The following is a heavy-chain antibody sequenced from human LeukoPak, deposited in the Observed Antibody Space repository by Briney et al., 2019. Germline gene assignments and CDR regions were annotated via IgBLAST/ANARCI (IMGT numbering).Heavy chain of an antibody. V-gene: IGHV4-59*01. CDR2: IYYSGST. Sequence: SATLSLTCTVSGGSISSYYWSWIRQPPGKGLEWIGYIYYSGSTNYNPSLKSRVTISVDTSKNQFSLKLSSVTAADTAVYYCARVMPSSAAAGTYYFDYWGQGTLVTVSS. CDR3: ARVMPSSAAAGTYYFDY. D-gene: IGHD6-13*01. J-gene: IGHJ4*02. CDR1: GGSISSYY.